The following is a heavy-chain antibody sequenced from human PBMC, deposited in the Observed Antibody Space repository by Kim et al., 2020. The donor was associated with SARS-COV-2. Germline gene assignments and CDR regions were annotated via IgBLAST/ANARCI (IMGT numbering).Heavy chain of an antibody. CDR3: ATALGIAAADPYYFDY. D-gene: IGHD6-13*01. Sequence: KFQGRVTMTEDTSTDTAYMELSSLRSEDTAVYYCATALGIAAADPYYFDYWGQGTLVTVSS. J-gene: IGHJ4*02. V-gene: IGHV1-24*01.